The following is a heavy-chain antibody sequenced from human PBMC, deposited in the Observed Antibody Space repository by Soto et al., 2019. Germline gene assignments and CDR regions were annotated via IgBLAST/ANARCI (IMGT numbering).Heavy chain of an antibody. Sequence: QVQLVQSGAEVKKPGSSVKVSCKASGGTFSSYAISWVRQAPGQGREWMGGIIPIFGTANYAQKFQGRVTNTADESTSTAYMELSSLRSEDTAVYYCARVGDREIYNYGMDVWGQGTTVTVSS. CDR1: GGTFSSYA. CDR2: IIPIFGTA. D-gene: IGHD2-21*02. V-gene: IGHV1-69*01. CDR3: ARVGDREIYNYGMDV. J-gene: IGHJ6*02.